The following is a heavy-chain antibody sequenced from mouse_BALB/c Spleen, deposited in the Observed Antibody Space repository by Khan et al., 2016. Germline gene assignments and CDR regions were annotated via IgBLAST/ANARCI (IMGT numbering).Heavy chain of an antibody. CDR2: ISYDGIN. D-gene: IGHD1-1*01. J-gene: IGHJ1*01. V-gene: IGHV3-6*02. Sequence: EVQLQESGPGLVKPSQSLSLTCSVTGYSTTSGYYWNWIRQFPGNKLEWMGHISYDGINNYNPSLKNRISISRDTSKNQFFLKLYSVTTEDSATYYSAIEGVITAAHWYFDVWGAGTTVTVSS. CDR3: AIEGVITAAHWYFDV. CDR1: GYSTTSGYY.